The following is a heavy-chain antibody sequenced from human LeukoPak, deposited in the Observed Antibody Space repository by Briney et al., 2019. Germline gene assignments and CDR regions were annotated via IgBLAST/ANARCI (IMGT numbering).Heavy chain of an antibody. CDR1: GFTVSSNY. CDR3: ARTSYYDILTGYYYFDY. Sequence: GGSLRLSCAASGFTVSSNYMSWVRQAPGKGLEWGSVIYSGGSTYYADSVKGRFTISRDNSKNTLYLQMNSLRAEDTAVYYCARTSYYDILTGYYYFDYWGQGTLVTVSS. V-gene: IGHV3-53*01. D-gene: IGHD3-9*01. J-gene: IGHJ4*02. CDR2: IYSGGST.